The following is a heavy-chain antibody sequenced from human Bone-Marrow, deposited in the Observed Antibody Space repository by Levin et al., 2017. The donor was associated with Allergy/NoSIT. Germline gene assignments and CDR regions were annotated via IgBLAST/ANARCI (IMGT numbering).Heavy chain of an antibody. CDR3: ASGGYPSYNWFDP. V-gene: IGHV3-21*01. D-gene: IGHD3-16*02. Sequence: PGGSLRLSCEASGFTFSDYTMNWVRQAPGKGLEWVSSINNLGTFIYYIDSVKGRFTISRDNAKNSLYLQMNSLRAEDTGFYYCASGGYPSYNWFDPWGQGTLVTVSP. J-gene: IGHJ5*02. CDR1: GFTFSDYT. CDR2: INNLGTFI.